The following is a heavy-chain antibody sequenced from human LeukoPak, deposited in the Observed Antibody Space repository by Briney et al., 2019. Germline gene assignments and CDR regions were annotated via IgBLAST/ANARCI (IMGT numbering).Heavy chain of an antibody. CDR1: GGSFRGYY. V-gene: IGHV4-34*01. D-gene: IGHD2-2*01. Sequence: PSETLSLTCAVYGGSFRGYYWSWIRQPPGKGLEWIGEINHSGSTNYNPSLKSRVTISVDTSKNQFSLKRSSVTAADTAVYYCARHGVVVVPAALGAADYYYYYGMGVWGQGTTVTVSS. CDR3: ARHGVVVVPAALGAADYYYYYGMGV. J-gene: IGHJ6*02. CDR2: INHSGST.